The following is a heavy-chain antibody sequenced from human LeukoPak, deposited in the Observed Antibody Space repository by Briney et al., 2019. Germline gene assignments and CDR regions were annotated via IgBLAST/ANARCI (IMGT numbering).Heavy chain of an antibody. CDR2: INHSGST. J-gene: IGHJ4*02. V-gene: IGHV4-34*01. D-gene: IGHD3-10*01. Sequence: PSETLSLTCAVYGGSFSGYYWSWLRQPPGKGLEWIGEINHSGSTNYSPSLKSRVTISVDTSKNQFSLKLSSVTAADTAVYYCASRKLLWFGESHHELIYWGQGTLVTVSS. CDR1: GGSFSGYY. CDR3: ASRKLLWFGESHHELIY.